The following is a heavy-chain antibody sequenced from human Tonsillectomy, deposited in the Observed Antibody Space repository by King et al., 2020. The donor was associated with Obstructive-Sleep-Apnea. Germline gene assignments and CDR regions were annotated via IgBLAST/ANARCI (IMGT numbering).Heavy chain of an antibody. V-gene: IGHV3-30-3*01. J-gene: IGHJ4*02. CDR3: AREAGGDCFDY. D-gene: IGHD2-21*01. CDR2: ISYDGSNK. CDR1: GFTFSSYA. Sequence: VQLVESGGGVVQPGRSLRLSCAASGFTFSSYAMHWVRQAPGKGLEWVAVISYDGSNKYYADSVKGRFTISRDNSKNTLYLQMNSLRAEDTAVYYCAREAGGDCFDYWGQGTLVTVSS.